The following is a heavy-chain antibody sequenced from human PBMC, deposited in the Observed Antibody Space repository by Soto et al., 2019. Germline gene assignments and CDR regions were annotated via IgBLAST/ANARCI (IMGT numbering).Heavy chain of an antibody. CDR1: GGSISSGGYY. CDR3: ARERSGYYDGDY. Sequence: QVQLQESGPGLVKPSQTLSLTCTVSGGSISSGGYYWSWIRQHPGKGLEWIGYIYYSGSTYYNPSLKGRVTISVDTSKNQVSLKVSSVTAADTAVYYCARERSGYYDGDYWGQGTLVTVSS. V-gene: IGHV4-31*03. D-gene: IGHD3-3*01. CDR2: IYYSGST. J-gene: IGHJ4*02.